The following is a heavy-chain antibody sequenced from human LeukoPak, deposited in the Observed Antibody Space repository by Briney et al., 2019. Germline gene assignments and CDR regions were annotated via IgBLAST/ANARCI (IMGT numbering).Heavy chain of an antibody. CDR2: IYTSGST. Sequence: SETLSLTCTVSGGSISSCYWSWIRQPAGKGLEWIGRIYTSGSTNYNPSLKSRVTISVDKSKNQFSLKLSSVTAADTAVYYCARDIYYDSSEDAFDIWGQGTMVTVSS. D-gene: IGHD3-22*01. CDR1: GGSISSCY. CDR3: ARDIYYDSSEDAFDI. J-gene: IGHJ3*02. V-gene: IGHV4-4*07.